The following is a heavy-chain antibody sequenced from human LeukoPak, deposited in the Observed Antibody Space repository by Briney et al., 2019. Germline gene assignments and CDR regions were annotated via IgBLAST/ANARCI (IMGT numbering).Heavy chain of an antibody. CDR3: VGTMTTDWYFDL. V-gene: IGHV4-59*01. Sequence: KASETLSLTCTVSGGSISSYYWSWIRQPPGKGLEWIGYIHYSGTTNYNPSLKSRVTISADTSKNQFSLKLSSVTAADTGVYYCVGTMTTDWYFDLWGRGTLVTVSS. CDR1: GGSISSYY. J-gene: IGHJ2*01. D-gene: IGHD4-17*01. CDR2: IHYSGTT.